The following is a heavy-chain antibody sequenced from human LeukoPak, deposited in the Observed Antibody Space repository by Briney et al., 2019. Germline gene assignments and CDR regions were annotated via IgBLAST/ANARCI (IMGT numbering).Heavy chain of an antibody. CDR1: GFTFSSYG. J-gene: IGHJ5*02. Sequence: QPGRSLRHSCAASGFTFSSYGMHWVRQAPGKGLEWVAVIWYDGSNKYYAGSVKGRFTISRDNSKNTLYLQMNSLRAEDTAVYYCAREARIAGNWFDPWGQGTLVTVSS. CDR3: AREARIAGNWFDP. CDR2: IWYDGSNK. V-gene: IGHV3-33*01. D-gene: IGHD6-13*01.